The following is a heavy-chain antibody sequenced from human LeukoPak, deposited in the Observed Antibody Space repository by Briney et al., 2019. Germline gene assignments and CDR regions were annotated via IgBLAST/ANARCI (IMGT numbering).Heavy chain of an antibody. Sequence: PGGSLRLSCAASGFTFSSYSMNWVRQAPGKRLEWISAISGSGGSTYYADSVKGRFTISRDNSKNTLYLQMNSLRAEDTAVYHCGSYGYSSGRFDYWGQGTLVTVSS. CDR1: GFTFSSYS. V-gene: IGHV3-23*01. D-gene: IGHD6-19*01. CDR3: GSYGYSSGRFDY. CDR2: ISGSGGST. J-gene: IGHJ4*02.